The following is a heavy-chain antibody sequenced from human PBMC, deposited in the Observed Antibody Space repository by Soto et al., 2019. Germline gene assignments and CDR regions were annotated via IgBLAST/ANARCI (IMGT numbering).Heavy chain of an antibody. CDR1: GGSISSGGYY. V-gene: IGHV4-31*03. J-gene: IGHJ6*02. Sequence: SETLSLTCTVSGGSISSGGYYCSWIRQHTRKGLERIGYIYYSGSTYYNPSLKSRVTISGETYKNQFSLKLSSVTAADTAVYYCAGTMIVVSSVGTHLITDYYGMDVWGQGTTVTVSS. CDR3: AGTMIVVSSVGTHLITDYYGMDV. CDR2: IYYSGST. D-gene: IGHD3-22*01.